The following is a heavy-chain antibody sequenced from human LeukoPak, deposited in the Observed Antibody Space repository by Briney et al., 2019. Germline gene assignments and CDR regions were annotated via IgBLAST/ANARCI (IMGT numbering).Heavy chain of an antibody. CDR1: GYTFTSYY. V-gene: IGHV1-46*01. Sequence: EASVKVSCKASGYTFTSYYMHWVRQAPGQGLEWMGIINPSGGSTSYAQKFQGRVTMTRDTSINTAYMDLSSLTSDDTAVYFCARGGSVNYFGQDYWGQGTLVTVSS. D-gene: IGHD3-10*01. CDR3: ARGGSVNYFGQDY. CDR2: INPSGGST. J-gene: IGHJ4*02.